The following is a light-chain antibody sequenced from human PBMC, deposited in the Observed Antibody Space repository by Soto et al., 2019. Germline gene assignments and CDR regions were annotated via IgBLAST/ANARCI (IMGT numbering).Light chain of an antibody. CDR3: LQHNNYPYT. CDR2: DTS. Sequence: DVQMTQSPSAMSESVGDRVTISCRASHVISRFVAWFQQKPGKAPERLIYDTSSLQPGVPSRFSGSGSGTEFTLAISGLQPEDFATYYCLQHNNYPYTFGQGTKLEIK. CDR1: HVISRF. V-gene: IGKV1-17*03. J-gene: IGKJ2*01.